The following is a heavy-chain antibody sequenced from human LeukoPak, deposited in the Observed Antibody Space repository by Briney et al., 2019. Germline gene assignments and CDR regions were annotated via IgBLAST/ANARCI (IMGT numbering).Heavy chain of an antibody. CDR2: IKSKTDGGTT. V-gene: IGHV3-15*01. CDR3: TTMIVLMVYAHHDAFDI. J-gene: IGHJ3*02. Sequence: GGSLRLSCAASGFTFSNAWMSWVRQAPGKGLEGVGRIKSKTDGGTTDYAAPVKGRFTISRDDSKNTLYLQMNSLKTEDTAVYYCTTMIVLMVYAHHDAFDIWGQGTMVTVSS. CDR1: GFTFSNAW. D-gene: IGHD2-8*01.